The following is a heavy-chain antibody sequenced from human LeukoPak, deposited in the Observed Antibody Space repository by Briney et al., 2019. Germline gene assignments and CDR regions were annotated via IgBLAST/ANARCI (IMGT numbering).Heavy chain of an antibody. CDR3: ARHKYYDSDFDY. J-gene: IGHJ4*02. D-gene: IGHD3-22*01. CDR1: GGSISTYC. CDR2: ICTSGST. V-gene: IGHV4-4*07. Sequence: SETLSLTCTVSGGSISTYCWSWIRQPAGKGLEWIGHICTSGSTYYNPSLKSRVTVLVDTSNNQFSLKVISVTAADTAVYYCARHKYYDSDFDYWGQGTLVTVSS.